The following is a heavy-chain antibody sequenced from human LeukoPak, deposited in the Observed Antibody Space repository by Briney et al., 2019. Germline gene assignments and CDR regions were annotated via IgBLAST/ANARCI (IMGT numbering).Heavy chain of an antibody. CDR2: IIPIFGTA. CDR1: GGTFSSYA. CDR3: ARGDSSGYYYVSFDY. D-gene: IGHD3-22*01. V-gene: IGHV1-69*05. Sequence: TVKVSCKASGGTFSSYAISWVRQAPGQGLEWMGRIIPIFGTANYAQKFQGRVTITTDESTSTAYMELSSLRSEDTAVYYCARGDSSGYYYVSFDYWGQGTLVTVSS. J-gene: IGHJ4*02.